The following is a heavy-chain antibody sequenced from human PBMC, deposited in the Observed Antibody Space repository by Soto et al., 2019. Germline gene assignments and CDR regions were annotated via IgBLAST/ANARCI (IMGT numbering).Heavy chain of an antibody. CDR2: IYYSGST. D-gene: IGHD1-26*01. CDR1: GGSISSGGYY. J-gene: IGHJ4*02. CDR3: ARVHSGSYFASPYYFDY. Sequence: PSETLSLTCTVSGGSISSGGYYWSWIRQHPGKGLEWIGYIYYSGSTYYNPSLKSRVTISVDTSKNQFSLKLSSVTAADTAVYYCARVHSGSYFASPYYFDYWGQGTLVTV. V-gene: IGHV4-31*03.